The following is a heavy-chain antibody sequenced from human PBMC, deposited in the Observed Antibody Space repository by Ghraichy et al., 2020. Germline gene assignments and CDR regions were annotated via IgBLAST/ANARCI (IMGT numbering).Heavy chain of an antibody. CDR2: INSDGSST. V-gene: IGHV3-74*01. D-gene: IGHD6-19*01. Sequence: GGSLRLSCVASGLTFNRNWMHCVRHAPGKGLVWVSRINSDGSSTSYADPVKGRFTISRDNPKNTLYLQMNSLRAEDTAVYYCVREAVTDPYWGQGTLVTVSS. CDR3: VREAVTDPY. CDR1: GLTFNRNW. J-gene: IGHJ4*02.